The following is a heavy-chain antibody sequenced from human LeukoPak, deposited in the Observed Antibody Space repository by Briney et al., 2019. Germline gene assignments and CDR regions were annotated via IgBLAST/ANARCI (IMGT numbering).Heavy chain of an antibody. D-gene: IGHD2-8*01. CDR2: IIPSGGTT. Sequence: GGSLRLSCAASGFTFSHYAMSWVRQAPGKGLEWVSAIIPSGGTTYYADSVRGRFTISRDNSWNTLYLQINILRAEDTAVYYCVLMVYEDYYYYMDVWGKGTTVTVSS. V-gene: IGHV3-23*01. CDR3: VLMVYEDYYYYMDV. CDR1: GFTFSHYA. J-gene: IGHJ6*03.